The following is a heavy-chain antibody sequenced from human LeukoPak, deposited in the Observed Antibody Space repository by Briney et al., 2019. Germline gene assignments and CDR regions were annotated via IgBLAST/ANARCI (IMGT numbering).Heavy chain of an antibody. CDR3: ARLTAAGTVDY. V-gene: IGHV4-39*01. CDR1: GGSLSCSSCY. J-gene: IGHJ4*02. Sequence: SETLSLTCTVSGGSLSCSSCYWGWVRQPPGRGLEWVASIYYSASTYYNPSLKSRFTISVDTPKNQFSLKLSSVTAADTALYYCARLTAAGTVDYWGQGSLVTVSS. D-gene: IGHD6-13*01. CDR2: IYYSAST.